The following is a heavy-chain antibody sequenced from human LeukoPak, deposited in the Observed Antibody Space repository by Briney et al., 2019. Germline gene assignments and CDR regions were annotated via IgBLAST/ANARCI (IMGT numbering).Heavy chain of an antibody. D-gene: IGHD4-17*01. Sequence: GGSLRLSCAASGFTFSSYWMHWVRHAPGKGLVWVSRINSDGSSTFYADSVKGRFTTSRDNAENTVYLQMNSLRADDTAVYYCARASTTVPNLLDNWGQGTLVTVSS. CDR3: ARASTTVPNLLDN. V-gene: IGHV3-74*01. CDR2: INSDGSST. CDR1: GFTFSSYW. J-gene: IGHJ4*02.